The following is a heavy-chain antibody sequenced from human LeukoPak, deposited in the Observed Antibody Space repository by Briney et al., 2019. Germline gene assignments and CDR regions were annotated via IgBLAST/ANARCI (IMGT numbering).Heavy chain of an antibody. Sequence: PSETLSLICTVSGGSISSSSYYWGWIRQPPGKGLEWIGSIYYSGSTYYNPSLKSRVTISVDTSKNQFSLKLSSVTAADTAVYYCASSIQLWPYFDYWGQGTLVTVSS. J-gene: IGHJ4*02. CDR2: IYYSGST. V-gene: IGHV4-39*07. D-gene: IGHD5-18*01. CDR3: ASSIQLWPYFDY. CDR1: GGSISSSSYY.